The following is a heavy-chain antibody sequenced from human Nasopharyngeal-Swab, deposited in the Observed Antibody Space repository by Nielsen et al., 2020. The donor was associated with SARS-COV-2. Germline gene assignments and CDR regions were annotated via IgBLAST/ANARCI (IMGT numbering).Heavy chain of an antibody. J-gene: IGHJ6*02. CDR2: IYTSGST. Sequence: SETLSLTCTVSGGSISSGSYYWSWIRQPAGKGLEWIGRIYTSGSTNYNPSLKSRVTISVDTSKNHFSLKLSTVTAADTAVYYCARDGDYTDVWGQGTTVTVSS. D-gene: IGHD4-11*01. CDR1: GGSISSGSYY. CDR3: ARDGDYTDV. V-gene: IGHV4-61*02.